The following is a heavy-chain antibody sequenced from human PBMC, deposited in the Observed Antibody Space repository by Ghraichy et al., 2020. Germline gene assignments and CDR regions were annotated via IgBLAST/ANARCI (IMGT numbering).Heavy chain of an antibody. Sequence: SETLSLTCTVSGGSISSSSYYWGWIRQPPGKGLEWIGSIYYSGSTYYNPSLKSRVTISVDTSKNQFSLKLSSVTAADTAVYYCARHHGSGTPAGEDDAFDIWAQGTMVTVSS. CDR1: GGSISSSSYY. D-gene: IGHD3-10*01. J-gene: IGHJ3*02. CDR3: ARHHGSGTPAGEDDAFDI. V-gene: IGHV4-39*01. CDR2: IYYSGST.